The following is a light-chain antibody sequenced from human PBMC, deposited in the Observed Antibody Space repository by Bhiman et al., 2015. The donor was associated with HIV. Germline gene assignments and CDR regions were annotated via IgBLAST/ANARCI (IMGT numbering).Light chain of an antibody. J-gene: IGLJ1*01. CDR2: DVS. CDR1: SSDVGAYDY. CDR3: CSYAGSYTYV. Sequence: QSALTQPRSVSGSPGQSVTISCTGTSSDVGAYDYVSWYQQHPGKAPKLMIYDVSKRPSGVPDRFSGSKSGSTASLTISGLQAEDEADYYCCSYAGSYTYVFGTGTKVTV. V-gene: IGLV2-11*01.